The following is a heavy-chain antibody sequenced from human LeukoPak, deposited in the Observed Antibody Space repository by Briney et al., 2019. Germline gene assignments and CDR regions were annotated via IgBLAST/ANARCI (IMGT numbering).Heavy chain of an antibody. CDR1: GFTFSSYG. Sequence: GRSLRLSCAASGFTFSSYGMHWVRQAPGKGLEWVAVISYDGSNKYYADSVKGRFTISRDNSKNTLYLQMNSLRAEDTAVYYCAKDLVGARGSYGMDVWGQGTTVTVSS. CDR2: ISYDGSNK. V-gene: IGHV3-30*18. CDR3: AKDLVGARGSYGMDV. J-gene: IGHJ6*02. D-gene: IGHD3-10*01.